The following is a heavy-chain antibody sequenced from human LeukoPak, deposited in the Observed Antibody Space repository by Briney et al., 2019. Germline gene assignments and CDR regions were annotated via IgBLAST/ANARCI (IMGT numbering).Heavy chain of an antibody. CDR2: LSPSGGIT. CDR1: GFTFSTYA. D-gene: IGHD3-10*02. J-gene: IGHJ4*02. Sequence: GGSLRLSCAASGFTFSTYAMSWVRQAPGKGLEWVSALSPSGGITYYGDSVKGRFTISRDNSKNTLYLQMNSLRAEDTAVYYCAKGVNYFVLEYWGQGTLVTISS. V-gene: IGHV3-23*01. CDR3: AKGVNYFVLEY.